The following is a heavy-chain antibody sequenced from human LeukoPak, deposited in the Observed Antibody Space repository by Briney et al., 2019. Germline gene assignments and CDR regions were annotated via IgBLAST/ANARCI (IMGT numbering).Heavy chain of an antibody. Sequence: SETLSLTCTVSGGSLSSGGYYWSWLRQHPGKGLEWIGYIYYSGSTYYNPSLKSRVTISVDTSKNQFSLKLSSVTAADTAVYYCARSQYYYGSGSYQRLRWFDPWGQGTLVTVSS. D-gene: IGHD3-10*01. V-gene: IGHV4-31*03. CDR1: GGSLSSGGYY. CDR2: IYYSGST. J-gene: IGHJ5*02. CDR3: ARSQYYYGSGSYQRLRWFDP.